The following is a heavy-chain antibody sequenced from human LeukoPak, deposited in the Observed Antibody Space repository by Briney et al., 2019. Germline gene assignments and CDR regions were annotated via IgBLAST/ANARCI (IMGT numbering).Heavy chain of an antibody. J-gene: IGHJ4*02. D-gene: IGHD6-13*01. CDR1: GFTFSSYA. Sequence: GGSLRLSCAASGFTFSSYAMSWVRQAPGKGLEWASAISGSGGSTYYVDSVKGRFTISRDNSKNTLYLQMNSLRAEDKAVYYCAKGTRYSSSWTPPGYWGQGTLVTVSS. CDR2: ISGSGGST. CDR3: AKGTRYSSSWTPPGY. V-gene: IGHV3-23*01.